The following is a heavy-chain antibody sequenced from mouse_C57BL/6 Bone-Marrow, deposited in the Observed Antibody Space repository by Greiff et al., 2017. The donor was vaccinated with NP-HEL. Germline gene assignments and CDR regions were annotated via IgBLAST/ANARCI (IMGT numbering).Heavy chain of an antibody. CDR2: IYPRSGNT. Sequence: VQLQQSGAELARPGASVKLSCKASGYTFTSYGISWVKQRTGQGLEWIGEIYPRSGNTYYNEKFKGKATLTADKSSSTAYMELRSLTSEDSAVYFCARWGQLRLLGNAMDYWGQGTSVTVSS. CDR1: GYTFTSYG. V-gene: IGHV1-81*01. J-gene: IGHJ4*01. D-gene: IGHD3-2*02. CDR3: ARWGQLRLLGNAMDY.